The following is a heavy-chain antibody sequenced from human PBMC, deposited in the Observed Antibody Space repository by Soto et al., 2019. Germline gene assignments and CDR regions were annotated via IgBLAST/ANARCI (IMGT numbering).Heavy chain of an antibody. D-gene: IGHD2-15*01. CDR1: GGTFSSYT. Sequence: SVKVSCKASGGTFSSYTISWVRQAPGQGLEWMGRIIPILGIANYAQKFQGRVTITADKSTSTAYMELSSLRSEDTAVYYCATLGSVYPYYFAYWGQGTLVTVSS. V-gene: IGHV1-69*02. J-gene: IGHJ4*02. CDR2: IIPILGIA. CDR3: ATLGSVYPYYFAY.